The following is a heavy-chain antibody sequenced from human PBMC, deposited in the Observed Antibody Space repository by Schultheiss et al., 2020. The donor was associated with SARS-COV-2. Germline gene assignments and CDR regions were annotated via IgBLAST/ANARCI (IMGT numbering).Heavy chain of an antibody. V-gene: IGHV3-21*04. D-gene: IGHD6-6*01. CDR2: ISSSSSYI. Sequence: GESLKISCAASGFTFSSYSMNWVRQAPGKGLEWVSSISSSSSYIYYADSVKGRFTISRDNAKNSLYLQMNSLRAEDTAVYYCAKDPSYSSSAGFDYWGQGTLVTVSS. CDR1: GFTFSSYS. CDR3: AKDPSYSSSAGFDY. J-gene: IGHJ4*02.